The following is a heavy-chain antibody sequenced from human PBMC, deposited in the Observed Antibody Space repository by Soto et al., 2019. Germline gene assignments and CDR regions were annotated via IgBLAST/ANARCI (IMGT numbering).Heavy chain of an antibody. D-gene: IGHD2-15*01. Sequence: QVHLVQSGDEVKKPGASVKVSCKASGYTFTTYGINWVRQAPGQGLEWLGWISAHNGNTNYAQKVQGRLTMTTDTSTSTAYMELRSLRSDDTAVYYCASDPRPYCSGGRCNWLDPWGKGTLVTVSS. V-gene: IGHV1-18*01. CDR3: ASDPRPYCSGGRCNWLDP. CDR2: ISAHNGNT. CDR1: GYTFTTYG. J-gene: IGHJ5*02.